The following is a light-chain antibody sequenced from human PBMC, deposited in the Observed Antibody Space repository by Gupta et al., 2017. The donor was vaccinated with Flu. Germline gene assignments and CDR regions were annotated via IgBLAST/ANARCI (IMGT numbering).Light chain of an antibody. J-gene: IGLJ1*01. V-gene: IGLV1-47*01. Sequence: VTISCSGSSSNIGSNYVYWYQQVPGTAPNLLIYNNNKRRSGVPERFSGSKSGTSAALAISGLRSEDEADYYCDSWEDSLGGHYVFGTGTKVTVL. CDR2: NNN. CDR3: DSWEDSLGGHYV. CDR1: SSNIGSNY.